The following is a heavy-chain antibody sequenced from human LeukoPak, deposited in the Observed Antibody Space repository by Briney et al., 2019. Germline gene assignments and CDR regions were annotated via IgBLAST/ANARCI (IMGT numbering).Heavy chain of an antibody. CDR3: ARHSSSSGYWFDY. CDR1: GGSISSYY. V-gene: IGHV4-59*08. CDR2: IYYSGSI. J-gene: IGHJ4*02. D-gene: IGHD3-22*01. Sequence: KTSETLSLTCTVSGGSISSYYWSWIRQPPGKGLEWIGYIYYSGSIKYNPSLKSRVTISVDTSKNQFSLRQSSVTAADTAVYYCARHSSSSGYWFDYWGQGTLVTVSS.